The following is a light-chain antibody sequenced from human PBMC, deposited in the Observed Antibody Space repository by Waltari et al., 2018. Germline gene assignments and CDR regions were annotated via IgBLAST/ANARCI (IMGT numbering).Light chain of an antibody. CDR1: QSVTRA. J-gene: IGKJ1*01. V-gene: IGKV3-20*01. Sequence: EIVLTQSPGTLALSPGESATLSSRTSQSVTRALAWYQQKPGQPPRLLIYGASNRATGIPDRFSGSGSGTDFRLTISSLEPEDFAVYYCQHYLRLPVTFGQGTKVEVK. CDR2: GAS. CDR3: QHYLRLPVT.